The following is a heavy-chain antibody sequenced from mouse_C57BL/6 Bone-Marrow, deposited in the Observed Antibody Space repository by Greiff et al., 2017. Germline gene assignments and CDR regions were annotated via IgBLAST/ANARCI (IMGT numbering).Heavy chain of an antibody. CDR3: AREGEGNYPFAY. J-gene: IGHJ3*01. CDR1: GYTFTSYW. Sequence: VQLQQPGAELVKPGASVKMSCKASGYTFTSYWLTWVKQRPGQGLEWIGDIYPGSGSTNYNEKFKSKATLTVDTSSSTAYMQLSSLTSEDSAVYYCAREGEGNYPFAYWGQGTLVTVSA. CDR2: IYPGSGST. V-gene: IGHV1-55*01. D-gene: IGHD2-1*01.